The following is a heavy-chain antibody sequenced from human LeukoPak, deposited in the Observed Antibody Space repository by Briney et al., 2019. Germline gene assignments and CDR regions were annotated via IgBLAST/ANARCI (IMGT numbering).Heavy chain of an antibody. CDR2: IKQDGSEK. CDR1: GFTFSSYW. CDR3: ARGDEVVTYHGAFDI. J-gene: IGHJ3*02. Sequence: PGGSLRLSCAASGFTFSSYWMSWVRQAPGKGLEWAANIKQDGSEKYYVDSVKGRFTISRDNAKNSLYLQMNSLRAEDTAVYYCARGDEVVTYHGAFDIWGQGTMVTVSS. D-gene: IGHD4-23*01. V-gene: IGHV3-7*01.